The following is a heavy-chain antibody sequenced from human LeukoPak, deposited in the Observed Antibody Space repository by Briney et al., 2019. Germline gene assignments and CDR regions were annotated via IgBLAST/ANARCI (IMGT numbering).Heavy chain of an antibody. D-gene: IGHD6-6*01. CDR3: ATLEQLGSYYFDY. J-gene: IGHJ4*02. CDR2: FDPEDGET. Sequence: ASVKVSCKVSGYTLTELSMHWVRQAPGKGLEWMGRFDPEDGETIYAQKFQGRVTMTEDTSTDTAYMELSSLRSEDTAIYYCATLEQLGSYYFDYWGQGTLVTVSS. CDR1: GYTLTELS. V-gene: IGHV1-24*01.